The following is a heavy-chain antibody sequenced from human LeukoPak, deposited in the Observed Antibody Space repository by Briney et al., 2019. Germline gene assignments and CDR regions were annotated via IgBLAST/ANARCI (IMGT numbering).Heavy chain of an antibody. CDR1: GFTFGSYG. D-gene: IGHD3-9*01. CDR3: AKGGPRRSDILTSDGSDS. J-gene: IGHJ4*02. Sequence: GGSLRLSCAASGFTFGSYGMTWVRQAPGKGLEWVAIISYDGGNKYYPDSVRGRFTISRDNSKNTLSLQMNSLRPEDTAMYYCAKGGPRRSDILTSDGSDSWGQGTLVTVSS. V-gene: IGHV3-30*18. CDR2: ISYDGGNK.